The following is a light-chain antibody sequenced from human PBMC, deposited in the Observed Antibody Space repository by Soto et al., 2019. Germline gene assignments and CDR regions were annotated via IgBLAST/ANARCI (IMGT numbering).Light chain of an antibody. CDR3: SSYTSSSTLDYV. CDR2: DVS. V-gene: IGLV2-14*01. Sequence: QSALTQPASVSGSPGQSITISCTGTSSDVGGYNYVSWYQQHPGKAPKLMIYDVSNRPSGVSNRFSGSKSGNTASLTISGLQAEDEADYYCSSYTSSSTLDYVFGTGTKVTAL. J-gene: IGLJ1*01. CDR1: SSDVGGYNY.